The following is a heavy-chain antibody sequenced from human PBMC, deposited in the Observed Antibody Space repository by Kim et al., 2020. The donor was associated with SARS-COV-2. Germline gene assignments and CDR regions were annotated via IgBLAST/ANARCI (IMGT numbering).Heavy chain of an antibody. V-gene: IGHV3-23*01. J-gene: IGHJ4*02. D-gene: IGHD3-10*01. CDR3: AKMRDYYGSGTCEGFDC. CDR2: ISGSGSNT. Sequence: GGSLRLSCAASAFTFSRYAMSWVRQAPGKGLEWVSAISGSGSNTYYADSVKGRFSISRDNSKNTLFLQMNSLRAEDTAVYYCAKMRDYYGSGTCEGFDCWGQGTLVTVSS. CDR1: AFTFSRYA.